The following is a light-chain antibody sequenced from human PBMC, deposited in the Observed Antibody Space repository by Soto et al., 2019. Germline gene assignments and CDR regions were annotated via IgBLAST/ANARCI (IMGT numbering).Light chain of an antibody. Sequence: EIVLTQSPGTLSLSPGQRATLSCRASQSVSSSYLAWYQQKPGQAPRLLIYGASSRPTGIPDRFSGSGSGTDFTLTISRLEPEDFAVYYCQQYGSSSTFGQGRRLAIK. J-gene: IGKJ5*01. CDR2: GAS. CDR3: QQYGSSST. V-gene: IGKV3-20*01. CDR1: QSVSSSY.